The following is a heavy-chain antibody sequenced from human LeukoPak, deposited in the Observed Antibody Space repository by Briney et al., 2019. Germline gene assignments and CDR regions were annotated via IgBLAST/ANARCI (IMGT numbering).Heavy chain of an antibody. Sequence: PGGPLRLSCTASGFTFGAYLMSWFRQAPGKGLEWIGFISGGTTEYAASVKGRFTISRDDSTSIAYLQMNSLTTEDTAVYYCSRGSGWLSVYWGQGTLVTVSS. J-gene: IGHJ4*02. D-gene: IGHD6-19*01. CDR3: SRGSGWLSVY. CDR2: ISGGTT. V-gene: IGHV3-49*03. CDR1: GFTFGAYL.